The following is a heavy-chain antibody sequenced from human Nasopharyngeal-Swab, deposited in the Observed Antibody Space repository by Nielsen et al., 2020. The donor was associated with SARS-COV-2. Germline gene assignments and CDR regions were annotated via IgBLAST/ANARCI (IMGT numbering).Heavy chain of an antibody. CDR2: ISSSSSYI. CDR1: GFTFNNYN. D-gene: IGHD3-3*01. J-gene: IGHJ6*02. V-gene: IGHV3-21*01. Sequence: GGSLRLSCAASGFTFNNYNFNWVRQAPGKGLEWVSSISSSSSYIYYADSVQGRFTISRDNAKNSLYLQMNSLRAEDTAVYYCARDGLDYDFWSAYFMDVWGQWSTVTFSS. CDR3: ARDGLDYDFWSAYFMDV.